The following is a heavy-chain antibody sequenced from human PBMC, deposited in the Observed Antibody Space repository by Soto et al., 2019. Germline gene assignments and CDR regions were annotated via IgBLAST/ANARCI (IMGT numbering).Heavy chain of an antibody. CDR2: IRSKAYGGTT. CDR1: GFTFGDYA. D-gene: IGHD4-4*01. Sequence: GGSLRLSCTASGFTFGDYAMSWFRQAPGKGLEWVGFIRSKAYGGTTEYAASVKGRFTISRDDSKSIAYLQMNSLKTEDAAVYYCTSQMTTDYYYYGMDVWGQGTTVTVSS. V-gene: IGHV3-49*03. CDR3: TSQMTTDYYYYGMDV. J-gene: IGHJ6*02.